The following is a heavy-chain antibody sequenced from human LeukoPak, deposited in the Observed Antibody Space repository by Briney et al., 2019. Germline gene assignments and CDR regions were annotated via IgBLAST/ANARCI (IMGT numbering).Heavy chain of an antibody. J-gene: IGHJ4*02. V-gene: IGHV3-30-3*01. CDR2: ISYDGSNK. Sequence: GGSLRLSCAASGFTFSSYAMHWVRQAPGKGLEWVAVISYDGSNKYYADSVKGRFIISRDNSKNTLYLQMNSLRAEDTAVYYCARETDGAARLGHFDYWGQGTLVTVSS. CDR1: GFTFSSYA. D-gene: IGHD6-6*01. CDR3: ARETDGAARLGHFDY.